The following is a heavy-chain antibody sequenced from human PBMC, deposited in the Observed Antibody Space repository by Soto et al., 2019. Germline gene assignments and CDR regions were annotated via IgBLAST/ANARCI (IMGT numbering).Heavy chain of an antibody. V-gene: IGHV3-7*03. CDR3: TRKRFGMDV. Sequence: HLVESGGGLVQPGGSLRLSCAASGFTFSNSWMSWVRQAPGKGLEWVANIKEDGSEKDYVDPVKGRFTITRDNAKNSLYLQMNNLRAEDTAVYFCTRKRFGMDVWGQGTTVTVSS. J-gene: IGHJ6*02. CDR2: IKEDGSEK. CDR1: GFTFSNSW.